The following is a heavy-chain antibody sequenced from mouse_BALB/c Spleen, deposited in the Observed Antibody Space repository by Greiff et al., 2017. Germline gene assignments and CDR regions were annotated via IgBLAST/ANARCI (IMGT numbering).Heavy chain of an antibody. V-gene: IGHV1S29*02. CDR3: ARSEGPYYYGSSYWYFDV. J-gene: IGHJ1*01. Sequence: EVQLQQSGPELVKPGASVKISCKASGYTFTDYNMHWVKQSHGKSLEWIGYIYPYNGGTGYNQKFKSKATLTVDNSSSTAYMELRSLTSEDSAVYYCARSEGPYYYGSSYWYFDVWGAGTTVTVSS. CDR1: GYTFTDYN. D-gene: IGHD1-1*01. CDR2: IYPYNGGT.